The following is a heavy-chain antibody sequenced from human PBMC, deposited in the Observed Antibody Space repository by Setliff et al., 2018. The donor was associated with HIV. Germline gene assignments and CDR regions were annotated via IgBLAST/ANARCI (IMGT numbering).Heavy chain of an antibody. D-gene: IGHD6-19*01. CDR1: GYTFSTNA. V-gene: IGHV1-3*01. J-gene: IGHJ4*02. Sequence: ASVKVSCKAFGYTFSTNAIQWVRPAPGQRLEWMGYINAGDDNTRYSEKFQGRVTITRDTSANTAYMELSSLRSEDTAVYYCARGSCSGCYLSDYWGLGTLVTVSS. CDR2: INAGDDNT. CDR3: ARGSCSGCYLSDY.